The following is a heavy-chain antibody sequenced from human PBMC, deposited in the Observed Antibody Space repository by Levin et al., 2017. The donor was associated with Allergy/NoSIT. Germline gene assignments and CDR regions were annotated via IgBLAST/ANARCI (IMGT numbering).Heavy chain of an antibody. J-gene: IGHJ3*02. CDR2: ISGTGGRT. CDR3: GTRPAAAGVSPLVPFDI. V-gene: IGHV3-23*01. Sequence: GGSLRLSCAASGFTFSNYAMTWARQGPGKGLEWVSAISGTGGRTYYSDSVKGRFTISRDNSGNTLYLQMNSLKAEDTAIYYCGTRPAAAGVSPLVPFDIWGQGTVVTVSS. D-gene: IGHD6-13*01. CDR1: GFTFSNYA.